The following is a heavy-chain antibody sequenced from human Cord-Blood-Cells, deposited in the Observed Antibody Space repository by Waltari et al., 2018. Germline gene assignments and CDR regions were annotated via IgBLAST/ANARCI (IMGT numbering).Heavy chain of an antibody. J-gene: IGHJ6*02. V-gene: IGHV4-34*01. CDR3: ARVRVVGSGYYYYYYGMDV. Sequence: QVQLQQWGAGLLKPSETLSLTCAVSGGSFSGYYWSWIRQPPGKGLEWIGEINHSGSTNYNPSLKSRVTISVDTSKNQFSLKLSSVTAADTAVYYCARVRVVGSGYYYYYYGMDVWGQGTTVTVSS. CDR2: INHSGST. CDR1: GGSFSGYY. D-gene: IGHD3-22*01.